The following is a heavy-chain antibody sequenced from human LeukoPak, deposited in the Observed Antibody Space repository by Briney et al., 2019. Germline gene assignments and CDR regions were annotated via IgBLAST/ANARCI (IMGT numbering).Heavy chain of an antibody. CDR3: ARWGSWQVSDY. CDR1: GFTFSSYG. Sequence: PGRSLRLSCAASGFTFSSYGMHWVRQAPGKGLEWVAVISYDGNNKYHVDSVKGRFTISRDNSKNTLYLQMNSLRAEDTAVYYCARWGSWQVSDYWGQGTLVTVSS. CDR2: ISYDGNNK. D-gene: IGHD3-16*01. V-gene: IGHV3-30*03. J-gene: IGHJ4*02.